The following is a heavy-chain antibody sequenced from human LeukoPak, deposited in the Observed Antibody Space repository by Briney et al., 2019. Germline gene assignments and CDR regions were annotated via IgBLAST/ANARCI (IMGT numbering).Heavy chain of an antibody. D-gene: IGHD6-13*01. V-gene: IGHV3-64*01. J-gene: IGHJ4*02. CDR2: ISSNGGST. Sequence: PGGSLRLSCAASGFTFSSYAMHWVRQAPGKGLEYVSAISSNGGSTYYANSVKGRFTISRDNAKNSLYLQMNSLRAEDTAVYYCARDSSSLFFEELDYWGQGTLVTVSS. CDR3: ARDSSSLFFEELDY. CDR1: GFTFSSYA.